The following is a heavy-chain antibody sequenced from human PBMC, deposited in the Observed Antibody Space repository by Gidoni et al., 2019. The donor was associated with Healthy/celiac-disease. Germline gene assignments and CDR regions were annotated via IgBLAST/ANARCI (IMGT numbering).Heavy chain of an antibody. CDR1: GFTFSSYA. CDR2: ISYDGSNK. J-gene: IGHJ4*02. D-gene: IGHD2-15*01. Sequence: QVQLVASGGGVVQPGRSLRLSCAASGFTFSSYAMHWVRQAPGKGLEWVAVISYDGSNKYYADSVKGRFTISRDNSKNTLYLQMNSLRAEDTAVYYCARDRRGGGNDVFDYWGQGTLVTVSS. V-gene: IGHV3-30-3*01. CDR3: ARDRRGGGNDVFDY.